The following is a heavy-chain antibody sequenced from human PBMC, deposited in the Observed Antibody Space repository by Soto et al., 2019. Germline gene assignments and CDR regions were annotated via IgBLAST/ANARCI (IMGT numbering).Heavy chain of an antibody. CDR2: INHSGST. CDR1: GGSFSGYD. J-gene: IGHJ4*02. D-gene: IGHD2-8*02. Sequence: QMQLQQWGAGLLKPSETLSLTCAVYGGSFSGYDWTWIRQPPGTGLEWIGEINHSGSTNYNPSLKSRVTLSVDTAKNQFSLKLTSVTAADTAVYYCARDKITGLFDYWGQGTLVTVSS. V-gene: IGHV4-34*01. CDR3: ARDKITGLFDY.